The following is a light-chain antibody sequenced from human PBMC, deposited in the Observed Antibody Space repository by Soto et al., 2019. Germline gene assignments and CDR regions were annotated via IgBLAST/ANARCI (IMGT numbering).Light chain of an antibody. Sequence: EIVMTQSPATLSVSPGERAALSCRASQSVSSNLAWYQQKPGQAPRLLMYSTSIRATGIPDRFSGSGSATDFTLTISRLEAEDFAVYFCQQYGSSPRTFGQGTKVDIK. J-gene: IGKJ1*01. CDR3: QQYGSSPRT. CDR1: QSVSSN. CDR2: STS. V-gene: IGKV3-20*01.